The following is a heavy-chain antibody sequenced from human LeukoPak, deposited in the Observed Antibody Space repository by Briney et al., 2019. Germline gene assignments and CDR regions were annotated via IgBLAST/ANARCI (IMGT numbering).Heavy chain of an antibody. D-gene: IGHD5-12*01. V-gene: IGHV4-39*07. CDR2: IYYSGST. Sequence: SETLSLTCTVSGGSISSSSYYWGCIRQPPGKGLECIGSIYYSGSTYYNPSPKSRVTISVDTSKNQFSLKLSSVTAADTAVYYCAARYSGYDWGSNWFDPWGQGTLVTVSS. CDR1: GGSISSSSYY. J-gene: IGHJ5*02. CDR3: AARYSGYDWGSNWFDP.